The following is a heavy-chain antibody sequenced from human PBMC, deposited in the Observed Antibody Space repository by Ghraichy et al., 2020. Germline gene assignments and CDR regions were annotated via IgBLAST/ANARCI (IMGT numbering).Heavy chain of an antibody. V-gene: IGHV1-18*04. CDR3: ARDIVHCGGDCYRDTFDI. CDR2: ISAYIEDT. CDR1: GYSFTSYG. D-gene: IGHD2-21*02. J-gene: IGHJ3*02. Sequence: ASVKVSCKASGYSFTSYGLSWVRQAPGQGLEWIGWISAYIEDTNYAQSLQGRVTLTTDTSTSTAYMELRSLRSDDTAVYYCARDIVHCGGDCYRDTFDIWGKGTMVTVSS.